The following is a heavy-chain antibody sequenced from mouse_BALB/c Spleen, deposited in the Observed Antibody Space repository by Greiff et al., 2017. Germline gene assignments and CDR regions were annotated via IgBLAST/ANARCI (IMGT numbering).Heavy chain of an antibody. CDR3: ARDLDDGYYNYAMDY. CDR2: IWGDGST. J-gene: IGHJ4*01. V-gene: IGHV2-6-7*01. D-gene: IGHD2-3*01. CDR1: GFSLTGYG. Sequence: VKLMESGPGLVAPSQSLSITCTVSGFSLTGYGVNWVRQPPGKGLEWLGMIWGDGSTDYNSALKSRLSISKDNSKSQVFLKMNSLQTDDTARYYCARDLDDGYYNYAMDYWGQGTSVTVSS.